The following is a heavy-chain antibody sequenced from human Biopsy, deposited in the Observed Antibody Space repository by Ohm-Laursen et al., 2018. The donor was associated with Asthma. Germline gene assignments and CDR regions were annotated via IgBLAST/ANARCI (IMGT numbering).Heavy chain of an antibody. Sequence: SLRLSRAASGFTFSNYGMHWVRQAPGKGLDWVAVISFDGSNKNYTDSVKGRFTISRDNSKNMVYLQMNSLRPEDTAVYYCAKDRVAGGSYYFDYWGQGSLVSVSS. J-gene: IGHJ4*02. V-gene: IGHV3-30*18. CDR2: ISFDGSNK. CDR3: AKDRVAGGSYYFDY. D-gene: IGHD3-16*01. CDR1: GFTFSNYG.